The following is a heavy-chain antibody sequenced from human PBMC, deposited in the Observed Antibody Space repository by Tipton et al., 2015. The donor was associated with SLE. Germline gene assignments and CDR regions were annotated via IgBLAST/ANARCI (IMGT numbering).Heavy chain of an antibody. J-gene: IGHJ4*02. CDR3: ARQGTGLSYD. D-gene: IGHD1-1*01. V-gene: IGHV4-34*01. CDR2: INQYGNT. Sequence: LVQPSETLSLTCGVYGGFFRDYFWSWIRQPPGKGLEWIGEINQYGNTNYNPSLKSRVTLSGDTSKNEFSLKLNSVTAADTAVYYCARQGTGLSYDWGQGTLVTVSS. CDR1: GGFFRDYF.